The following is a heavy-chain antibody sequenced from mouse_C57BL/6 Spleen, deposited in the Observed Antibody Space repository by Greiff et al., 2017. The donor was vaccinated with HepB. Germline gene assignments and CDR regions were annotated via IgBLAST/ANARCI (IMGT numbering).Heavy chain of an antibody. CDR3: ARERYFDV. CDR2: ISDGGSYT. CDR1: GFTFSSYA. Sequence: EVKLVESGGGLVKPGGSLKLSCAASGFTFSSYAMSWVRQTPEKRLEWVATISDGGSYTYYPDNVKGRFTISRDNAKNNLYLQMSHLKSEDTAMYYCARERYFDVWGTGNTVTVSS. J-gene: IGHJ1*03. V-gene: IGHV5-4*01.